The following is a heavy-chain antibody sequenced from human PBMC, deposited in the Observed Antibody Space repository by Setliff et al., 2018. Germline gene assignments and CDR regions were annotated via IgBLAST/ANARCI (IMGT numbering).Heavy chain of an antibody. CDR3: ARMSGFLYMDV. CDR2: VYYSGIA. J-gene: IGHJ6*03. D-gene: IGHD3-3*01. CDR1: GGSISTYY. Sequence: PSETLSLTCTVSGGSISTYYWSWIRQPPGKGLEWIGYVYYSGIANYSPSLKSRLTISVDTSKNQFSLKLRSVTAADTAVYYCARMSGFLYMDVWGKGTPVTVSS. V-gene: IGHV4-59*01.